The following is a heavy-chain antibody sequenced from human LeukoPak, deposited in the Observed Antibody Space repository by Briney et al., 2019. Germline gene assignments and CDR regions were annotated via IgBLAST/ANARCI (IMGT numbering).Heavy chain of an antibody. J-gene: IGHJ3*01. V-gene: IGHV3-23*01. Sequence: GGSLRLSCAASGFTFSSYAMSWVRQGPGKGLEWVSAIAGSGGRTYYADSVKGRFTISRDNSKKTLYLQMNSLRAEDTAVYYCAKGKVNHDGALDAWGQGTLVTVSS. CDR1: GFTFSSYA. D-gene: IGHD2-21*01. CDR2: IAGSGGRT. CDR3: AKGKVNHDGALDA.